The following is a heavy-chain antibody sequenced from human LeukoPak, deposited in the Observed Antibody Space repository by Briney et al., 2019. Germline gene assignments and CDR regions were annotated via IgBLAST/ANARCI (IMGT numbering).Heavy chain of an antibody. J-gene: IGHJ4*02. CDR3: AKGYYGSGSYDS. Sequence: GGSLRLTCAASGFTFSNYAMTWVRQAPGKGLEWVSHISGSGDYTYYADSVKGRFTISRDNSKNTLYLQMNSQSAEDTAVYYCAKGYYGSGSYDSWGQGTLVTVSS. V-gene: IGHV3-23*01. CDR2: ISGSGDYT. D-gene: IGHD3-10*01. CDR1: GFTFSNYA.